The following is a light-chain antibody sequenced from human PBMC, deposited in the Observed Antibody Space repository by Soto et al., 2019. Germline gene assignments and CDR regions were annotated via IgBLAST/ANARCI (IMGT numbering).Light chain of an antibody. CDR3: QQYATSPLT. Sequence: EIVLTQSPGTLSLSPGERATLSCRASQTFSSRFLAWYQQKLGQALRLLIYGALSRATGIPDRFSGSGSGTDFTLTISRLEPEDFALYYCQQYATSPLTFGGGTKVDIK. CDR1: QTFSSRF. CDR2: GAL. V-gene: IGKV3-20*01. J-gene: IGKJ4*01.